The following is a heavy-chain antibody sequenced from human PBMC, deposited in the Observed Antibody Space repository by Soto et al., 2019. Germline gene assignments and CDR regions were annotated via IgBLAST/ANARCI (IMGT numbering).Heavy chain of an antibody. CDR3: ARGCSSSDCYTNYYYYYGMDV. J-gene: IGHJ6*02. CDR2: ISYDGRKN. Sequence: GGSPRLSCAASGFTFSSFAMHWARQAPGKGLEWVAFISYDGRKNSYADSVKGRFTVSRDNSKNTVYLQMNSLRAEDTAVYYCARGCSSSDCYTNYYYYYGMDVWGHGTTVTVSS. V-gene: IGHV3-30*04. D-gene: IGHD2-2*02. CDR1: GFTFSSFA.